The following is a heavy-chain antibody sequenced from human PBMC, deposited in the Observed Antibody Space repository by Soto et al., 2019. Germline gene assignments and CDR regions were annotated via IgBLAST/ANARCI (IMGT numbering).Heavy chain of an antibody. V-gene: IGHV4-34*01. D-gene: IGHD1-1*01. CDR1: GGSFSGYY. J-gene: IGHJ5*02. CDR2: INHSGST. Sequence: SETLSLTCAVYGGSFSGYYWSWIRQPPGKGLEWIGEINHSGSTNYNPSLKSRVTISVDTSKNQFSLKLSSVTAADTAVYYCARGRRTTGTTNWFDPWGQGTTVTVSS. CDR3: ARGRRTTGTTNWFDP.